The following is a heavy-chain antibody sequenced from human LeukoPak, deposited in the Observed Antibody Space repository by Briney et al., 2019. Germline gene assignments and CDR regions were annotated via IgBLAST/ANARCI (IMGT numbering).Heavy chain of an antibody. V-gene: IGHV4-61*02. J-gene: IGHJ4*02. CDR3: ARGQRELDY. CDR2: IYTSGST. Sequence: SETLSLTCTVSGGSISSGSYYWSWIRQPAGKGLEWIGRIYTSGSTNYNPSLKSRVTISVDTSKNQFSLKLSSVTAADTAVYYCARGQRELDYWGQGTLVTVSS. D-gene: IGHD1-26*01. CDR1: GGSISSGSYY.